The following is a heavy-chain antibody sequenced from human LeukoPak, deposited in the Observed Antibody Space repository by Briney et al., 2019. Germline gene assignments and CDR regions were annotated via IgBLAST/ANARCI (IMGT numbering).Heavy chain of an antibody. CDR2: ISGSGGST. CDR3: AKVLSGYSYGYYDY. J-gene: IGHJ4*02. V-gene: IGHV3-23*01. D-gene: IGHD5-18*01. CDR1: GFTFSSYA. Sequence: GGSLRLSCAASGFTFSSYAMSWVRQAPGKGLEWVSAISGSGGSTYYADSVKGRFTISRDNSKNTLYLQMNSLRAEDTAVYYCAKVLSGYSYGYYDYWGQGTLVTVSS.